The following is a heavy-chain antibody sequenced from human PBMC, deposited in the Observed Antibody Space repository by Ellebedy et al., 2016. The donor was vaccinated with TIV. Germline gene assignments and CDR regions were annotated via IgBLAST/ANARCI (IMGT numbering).Heavy chain of an antibody. V-gene: IGHV3-21*01. J-gene: IGHJ4*02. Sequence: GESLKISCAASGFTFRDNYMNWVRQAPGKGLAWVSSISTSSSYIYYADSVKGRFTISRDTAKNSLYLQMNSLRAEDTAVYYCTRDVGYVAGTGGYWGQGTLVTVSS. D-gene: IGHD6-19*01. CDR2: ISTSSSYI. CDR1: GFTFRDNY. CDR3: TRDVGYVAGTGGY.